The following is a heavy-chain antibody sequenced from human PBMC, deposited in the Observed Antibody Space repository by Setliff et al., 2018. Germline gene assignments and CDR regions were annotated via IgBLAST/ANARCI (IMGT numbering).Heavy chain of an antibody. CDR3: ARGGTFRYFDF. V-gene: IGHV4-61*09. D-gene: IGHD5-12*01. CDR1: GGSISNTYYY. J-gene: IGHJ4*02. Sequence: PSETLSLTCTVSGGSISNTYYYWSWIRQPAGKGLEWIGHIYTSWSTNYNPSLKSRVTISVDTSKNQFSLKLNSVTAADTAVYYCARGGTFRYFDFWGQGAPVTVS. CDR2: IYTSWST.